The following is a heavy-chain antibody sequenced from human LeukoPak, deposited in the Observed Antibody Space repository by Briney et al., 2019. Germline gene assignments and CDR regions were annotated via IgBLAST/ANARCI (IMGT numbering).Heavy chain of an antibody. J-gene: IGHJ5*02. CDR2: IIPIFGTA. V-gene: IGHV1-69*05. Sequence: SVKVSCKASGGTFSSYAISWVRQAPGQGLEWMGGIIPIFGTANYAQKFQGRVTVTTDESTSTAYMELSSLRSEDTAVYYCAREMVSDYSNWFDPWGQGTLVTVSS. CDR1: GGTFSSYA. D-gene: IGHD4-11*01. CDR3: AREMVSDYSNWFDP.